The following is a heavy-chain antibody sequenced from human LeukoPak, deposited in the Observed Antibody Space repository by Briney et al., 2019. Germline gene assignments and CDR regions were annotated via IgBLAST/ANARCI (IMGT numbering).Heavy chain of an antibody. CDR3: ARAGSTMVRGVPRSYMDV. J-gene: IGHJ6*03. CDR1: GFTFSSYE. CDR2: ISSSGSTI. Sequence: GGSLRLSRAASGFTFSSYEMNWVRQAPGKGLEWVSYISSSGSTIYYADSVKGRFTISRDNAKNSLYLQMNSLRAEDTAVYYCARAGSTMVRGVPRSYMDVRGKGTTVTVSS. V-gene: IGHV3-48*03. D-gene: IGHD3-10*01.